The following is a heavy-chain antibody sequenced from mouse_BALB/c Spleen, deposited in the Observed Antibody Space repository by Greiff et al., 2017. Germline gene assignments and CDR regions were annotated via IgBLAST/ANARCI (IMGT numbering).Heavy chain of an antibody. V-gene: IGHV1-15*01. J-gene: IGHJ4*01. CDR1: GYTFTDYE. CDR3: TRGGLLRYYYARDY. Sequence: QVQLQQSGAELVRPGASVTLSCKASGYTFTDYEMHWVKQTPVHGLEWIGAIDPETGGTAYNQKFKGKATLTADKSSSTAYMELRSLTSEDAAVYDCTRGGLLRYYYARDYWGQGTSVTVSS. D-gene: IGHD1-1*01. CDR2: IDPETGGT.